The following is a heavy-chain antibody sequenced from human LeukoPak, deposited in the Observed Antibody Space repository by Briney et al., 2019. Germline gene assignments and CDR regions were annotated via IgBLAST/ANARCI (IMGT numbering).Heavy chain of an antibody. CDR3: ARGKIEIIVATLYFDY. V-gene: IGHV4-34*01. CDR2: INHSGST. CDR1: GGSFSDYY. D-gene: IGHD5-12*01. Sequence: SETLSLTCAIYGGSFSDYYWSWLRQPPGKGLEWIGEINHSGSTNYNPSLKSRVTISLDTSKNQFSLKMTSVTAADTAVYYCARGKIEIIVATLYFDYWGQGTLVTVSS. J-gene: IGHJ4*02.